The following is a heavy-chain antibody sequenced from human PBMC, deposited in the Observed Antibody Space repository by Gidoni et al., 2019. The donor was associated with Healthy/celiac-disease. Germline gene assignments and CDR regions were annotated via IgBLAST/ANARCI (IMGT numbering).Heavy chain of an antibody. CDR2: IIPIFGTA. CDR3: ERAQGGNYYYYGMDV. Sequence: QVQLVQSGAEVKKPGSSVKLSCKASGGTFSRYAICWVRQAPGQGLEWMRGIIPIFGTANYAQKFQGRVTITADESTSTAYMEMSRLRSEDTAVYYCERAQGGNYYYYGMDVWGQGTTVTVSS. CDR1: GGTFSRYA. J-gene: IGHJ6*02. D-gene: IGHD1-26*01. V-gene: IGHV1-69*01.